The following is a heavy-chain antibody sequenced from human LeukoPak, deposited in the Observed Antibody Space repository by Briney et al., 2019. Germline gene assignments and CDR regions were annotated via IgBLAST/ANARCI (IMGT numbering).Heavy chain of an antibody. CDR1: GGPFSGYD. Sequence: SETLSLTCAVFGGPFSGYDWSWIRQSPGKGLEWIGGIIDSEATTYNTSLKSRVTISLDTSTNHFSLELKSVTAADTAVYHCARVGKWQYRRGYDAFDIWGQGTMVIVSP. CDR2: IIDSEAT. CDR3: ARVGKWQYRRGYDAFDI. J-gene: IGHJ3*02. V-gene: IGHV4-34*12. D-gene: IGHD6-25*01.